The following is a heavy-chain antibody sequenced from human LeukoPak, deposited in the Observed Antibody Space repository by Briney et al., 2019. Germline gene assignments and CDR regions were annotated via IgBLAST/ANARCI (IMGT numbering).Heavy chain of an antibody. D-gene: IGHD5-18*01. J-gene: IGHJ4*02. V-gene: IGHV3-7*01. Sequence: GGSLRLSCTTSTFTFSTYWMTWVRQAPGKGLEWVANIKQDGSKKNYADSVKGRFTISRDNAKNSLYLQMNSLRAEDTAVYYCSRLRGYSYGYADYWGQGTLVTVSS. CDR1: TFTFSTYW. CDR2: IKQDGSKK. CDR3: SRLRGYSYGYADY.